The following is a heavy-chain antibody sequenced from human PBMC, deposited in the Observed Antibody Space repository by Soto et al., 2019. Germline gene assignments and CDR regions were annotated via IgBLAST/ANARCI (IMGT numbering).Heavy chain of an antibody. D-gene: IGHD2-8*02. CDR2: IHYSGST. CDR3: ARDKITGLFDY. CDR1: GDSISSYY. V-gene: IGHV4-59*12. Sequence: PSETLSLTCTVSGDSISSYYWSWIRQPPGKGLEWIGYIHYSGSTNYNPSLKSRVTISVDTSKNQFSLKLTSVTAADTAVYYCARDKITGLFDYWGQGTLVTSPQ. J-gene: IGHJ4*02.